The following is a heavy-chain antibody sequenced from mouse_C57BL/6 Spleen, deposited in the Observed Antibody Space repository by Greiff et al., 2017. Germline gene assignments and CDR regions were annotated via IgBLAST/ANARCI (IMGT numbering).Heavy chain of an antibody. D-gene: IGHD2-4*01. V-gene: IGHV1-69*01. CDR1: GYTFTSYW. J-gene: IGHJ4*01. CDR2: IDPSDSYT. CDR3: ARMITTRDYAMDY. Sequence: QVQLKQPGAELVMPGASVKLSCKASGYTFTSYWMHWVKQRPGQGLEWIGEIDPSDSYTNYNQKFKGKSTLTVDKSSSTAYMQLSSLTSEDSAVYYCARMITTRDYAMDYWGQGTSVTVSS.